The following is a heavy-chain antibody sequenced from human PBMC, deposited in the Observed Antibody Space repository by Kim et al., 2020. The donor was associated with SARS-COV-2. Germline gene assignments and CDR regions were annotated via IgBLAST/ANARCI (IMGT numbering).Heavy chain of an antibody. J-gene: IGHJ4*02. D-gene: IGHD6-19*01. CDR2: ISGSST. Sequence: GGSLRLSCAASGFTFSGYAMSWVRQAPGKGLEWVSTISGSSTYYADAVKGRVTISRDSAKNTLYLLMNSLRADDTAVYYCAKRSTEAVFDYWGQGTLVTVSS. V-gene: IGHV3-23*01. CDR3: AKRSTEAVFDY. CDR1: GFTFSGYA.